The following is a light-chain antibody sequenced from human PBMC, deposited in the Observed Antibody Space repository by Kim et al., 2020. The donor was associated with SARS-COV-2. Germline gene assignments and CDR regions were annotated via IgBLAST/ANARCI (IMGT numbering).Light chain of an antibody. CDR2: LAS. V-gene: IGKV1-5*03. Sequence: DIQMTQSPSTLSASVGDRVTITCRASENIGTWLAWYQQKPGRATSLLIYLASTLESVVPSRFSGTGSGTEFSLSITSLQPDDFATYYCQQYSRFPYTFGQVTKLEI. CDR3: QQYSRFPYT. CDR1: ENIGTW. J-gene: IGKJ2*01.